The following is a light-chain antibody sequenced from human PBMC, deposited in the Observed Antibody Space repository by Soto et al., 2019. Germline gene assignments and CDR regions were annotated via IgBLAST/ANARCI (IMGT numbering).Light chain of an antibody. CDR1: ESVSTNY. Sequence: EIVLTQSPGTLSLSPGERATLSCRASESVSTNYLAWYQQKPGQAPRLLISGASSRSTGIPARFSGSGSGAAFTLTINRLEPEDFAAYYWQQYGSVPLTFGGGTKVEIK. CDR3: QQYGSVPLT. CDR2: GAS. V-gene: IGKV3-20*01. J-gene: IGKJ4*01.